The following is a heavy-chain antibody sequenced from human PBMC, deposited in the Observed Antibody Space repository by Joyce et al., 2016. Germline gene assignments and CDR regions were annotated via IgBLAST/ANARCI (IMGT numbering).Heavy chain of an antibody. V-gene: IGHV4-4*02. CDR3: ARNGAYSQDS. J-gene: IGHJ5*01. D-gene: IGHD5-12*01. CDR1: GGSISSAHW. Sequence: QVQLQESGPGLVKPSGTLSLTCAVSGGSISSAHWWSWVRQPPGKGLEWIGEIYLGWSNTYNPSLMSRVTISVDKSKNQLSLKMNSVTAADTAVYYCARNGAYSQDSWGQGTLVTVSS. CDR2: IYLGWSN.